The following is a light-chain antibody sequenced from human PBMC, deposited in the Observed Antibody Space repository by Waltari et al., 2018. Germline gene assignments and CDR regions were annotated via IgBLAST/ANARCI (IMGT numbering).Light chain of an antibody. CDR2: DAS. CDR1: QSVSSY. V-gene: IGKV3-11*01. J-gene: IGKJ2*01. Sequence: EIVLTQSPATLSLSPGERATLSCRASQSVSSYLGWYQQKPGQAPRLLIYDASNRATGIPARFSGSGSGTDFTLTISSLQPDDFATYYCQQCHSYSFGQGTKVEI. CDR3: QQCHSYS.